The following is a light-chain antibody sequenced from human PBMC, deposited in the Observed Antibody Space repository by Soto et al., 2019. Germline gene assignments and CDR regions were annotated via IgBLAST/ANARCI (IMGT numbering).Light chain of an antibody. Sequence: HSVLTQPPSVSGALGHRVTVSCTGSNSNIGSGFEVHWYQQFTGRAPKLLIFNNSNRPSGVPDRFSGSKSGTSASLAITGLQAEDEADYYDQSYDSRLGASLFGGGTKGTVL. CDR2: NNS. V-gene: IGLV1-40*01. J-gene: IGLJ2*01. CDR3: QSYDSRLGASL. CDR1: NSNIGSGFE.